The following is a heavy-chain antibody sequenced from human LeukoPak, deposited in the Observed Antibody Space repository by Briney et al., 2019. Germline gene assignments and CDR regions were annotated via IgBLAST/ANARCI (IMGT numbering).Heavy chain of an antibody. Sequence: PSETLSLTCSVSGGSISSYYWSWIRQPAGKGLEWVGRIYTTGDINYNPSLQSRVTMSIDRSKKEFYLMLTSVTAEDTAVYFCARGHSGNNPNWFDPWGQGILVTVSS. V-gene: IGHV4-4*07. J-gene: IGHJ5*02. CDR1: GGSISSYY. CDR3: ARGHSGNNPNWFDP. CDR2: IYTTGDI. D-gene: IGHD5-18*01.